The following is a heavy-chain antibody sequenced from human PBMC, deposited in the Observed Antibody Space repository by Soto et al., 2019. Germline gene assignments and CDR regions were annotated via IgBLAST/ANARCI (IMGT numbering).Heavy chain of an antibody. CDR2: IYYTGIT. CDR3: ARTPQSRGRYDY. Sequence: QVQLQESGPGLVKPSETLSLTCTVSGGSINNYYWSWIRQLPGKGLEWIGYIYYTGITSYNPSLQSRVTISVDTSKNQFSLKLSSVTAADTAVYFCARTPQSRGRYDYWGRGTLVIVSS. J-gene: IGHJ4*02. CDR1: GGSINNYY. V-gene: IGHV4-59*01. D-gene: IGHD2-15*01.